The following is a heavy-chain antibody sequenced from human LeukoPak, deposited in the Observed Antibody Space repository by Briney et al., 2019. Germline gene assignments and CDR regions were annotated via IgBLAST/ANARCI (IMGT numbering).Heavy chain of an antibody. J-gene: IGHJ4*02. Sequence: GGSLRLSCAASGFTFSSYGMHWVRQAPGKGLEWVANIKQDGSEKYYLDSVKGRFTISRDNAKNCLWLQMDSLRVEDTAVYYCARTIGYGSGNDQTGGWGQGTLVTVSS. CDR1: GFTFSSYG. D-gene: IGHD3-10*01. CDR3: ARTIGYGSGNDQTGG. CDR2: IKQDGSEK. V-gene: IGHV3-7*01.